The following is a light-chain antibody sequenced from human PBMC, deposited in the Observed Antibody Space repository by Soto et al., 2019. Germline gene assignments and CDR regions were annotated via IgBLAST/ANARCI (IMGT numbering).Light chain of an antibody. CDR1: QSISSY. J-gene: IGKJ1*01. V-gene: IGKV1-39*01. CDR2: AAS. Sequence: DIQMTQSPSSLSASVGDRVTITCRASQSISSYLNWYQQKPGKAPKLLIYAASNLQSGVPSTFSGSGSGTDFTLTISSLQPEDFATYYCQQSYSTPWTFGQGTKVDIK. CDR3: QQSYSTPWT.